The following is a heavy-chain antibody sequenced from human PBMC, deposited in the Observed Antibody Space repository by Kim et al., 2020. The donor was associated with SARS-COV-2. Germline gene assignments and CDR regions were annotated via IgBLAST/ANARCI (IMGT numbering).Heavy chain of an antibody. CDR1: GFTFSSYG. D-gene: IGHD3-22*01. Sequence: GGSLRLSCAASGFTFSSYGMHWVRQAPGKGLEWVTVISYDGSNKYYADSVKGRFTISRDNSKNTLYLQMNSLRAEDTAVYYCAKDQLSVIDSSGSHAPVDYWGQGTLVTVSS. CDR3: AKDQLSVIDSSGSHAPVDY. V-gene: IGHV3-30*18. J-gene: IGHJ4*02. CDR2: ISYDGSNK.